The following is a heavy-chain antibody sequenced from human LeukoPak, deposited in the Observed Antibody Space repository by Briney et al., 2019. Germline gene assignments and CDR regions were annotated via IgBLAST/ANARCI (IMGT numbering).Heavy chain of an antibody. CDR2: IYTSGST. Sequence: SETLSLTCTVSGGSISSGSYYWSWIRQPAGKGLEWIGRIYTSGSTNYNPSLKSRVTISVDTSKNQFSLKLSSVTAADTAVYYCARGLRIPPYFDYWGQGTLVTVSS. V-gene: IGHV4-61*02. CDR3: ARGLRIPPYFDY. J-gene: IGHJ4*02. CDR1: GGSISSGSYY. D-gene: IGHD5-12*01.